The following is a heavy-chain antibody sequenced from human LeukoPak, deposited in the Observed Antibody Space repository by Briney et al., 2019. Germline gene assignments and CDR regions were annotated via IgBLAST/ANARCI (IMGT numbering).Heavy chain of an antibody. Sequence: SETLSLTCAVYGGSFSGYYWSWIRQPPGKGLGWIGEINHSGGTNYNPSLKSRVTISVDTSKNQFSLKLSSVTAADTAVYYCASVIIGVPDNAFDIWGQGTMVTVSS. CDR1: GGSFSGYY. J-gene: IGHJ3*02. CDR2: INHSGGT. V-gene: IGHV4-34*01. CDR3: ASVIIGVPDNAFDI. D-gene: IGHD3-16*02.